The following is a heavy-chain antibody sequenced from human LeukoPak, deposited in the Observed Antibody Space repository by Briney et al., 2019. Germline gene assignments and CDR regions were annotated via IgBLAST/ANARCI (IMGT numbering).Heavy chain of an antibody. D-gene: IGHD6-19*01. J-gene: IGHJ3*02. CDR3: ARSGGSSSGSLGLWYSDI. CDR2: IYNSGSF. V-gene: IGHV4-4*07. CDR1: GGSISSYF. Sequence: KPTETLSLTCTVSGGSISSYFWTWIRQPAGRGLEWIGHIYNSGSFKYNPSLKSRVTMSIDTSKNQLSLKLNSVTAADTAVYYCARSGGSSSGSLGLWYSDIWGQGTMVTVSS.